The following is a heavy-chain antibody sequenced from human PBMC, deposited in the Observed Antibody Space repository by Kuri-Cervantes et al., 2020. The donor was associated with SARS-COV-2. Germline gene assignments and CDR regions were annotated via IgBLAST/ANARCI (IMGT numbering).Heavy chain of an antibody. CDR3: AIGAVGATSLVAFDI. Sequence: ASVKVSCKASGYTFSGYYMHWVRQAPGQGLEWMGWINPNNGDTNYAQKFQGRVTMTRDTSISTAYMALSSLRFDDTAVYYCAIGAVGATSLVAFDIWGQGTMVTVSS. CDR2: INPNNGDT. CDR1: GYTFSGYY. D-gene: IGHD1-26*01. V-gene: IGHV1-2*02. J-gene: IGHJ3*02.